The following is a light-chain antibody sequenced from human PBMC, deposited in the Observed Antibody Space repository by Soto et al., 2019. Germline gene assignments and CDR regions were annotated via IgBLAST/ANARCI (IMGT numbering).Light chain of an antibody. CDR1: QSVSSSQ. CDR2: AAS. Sequence: IVLTQSPDTLSLSPGERATLSCRASQSVSSSQLVWYQQTPGQAPRLLIYAASSRATGIPDRFSGSGSGTDFTLTVSELETEDFAVYYCQHYDNSVWTFGQGTKVEIK. J-gene: IGKJ1*01. CDR3: QHYDNSVWT. V-gene: IGKV3-20*01.